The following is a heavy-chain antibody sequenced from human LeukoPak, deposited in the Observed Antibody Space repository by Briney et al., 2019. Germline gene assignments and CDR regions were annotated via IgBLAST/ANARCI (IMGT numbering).Heavy chain of an antibody. CDR1: GGSISSYY. CDR2: IYYSGST. CDR3: AREVEGYCSSTSCLGYFDY. D-gene: IGHD2-2*01. V-gene: IGHV4-59*01. J-gene: IGHJ4*02. Sequence: PSETLSLTCTVSGGSISSYYWSWIRQPPGKGLEWIGYIYYSGSTSYNPSLKSRVTISVDTSKNQFSLKLSSVTAADTAVYYCAREVEGYCSSTSCLGYFDYWGQGTLVTVSS.